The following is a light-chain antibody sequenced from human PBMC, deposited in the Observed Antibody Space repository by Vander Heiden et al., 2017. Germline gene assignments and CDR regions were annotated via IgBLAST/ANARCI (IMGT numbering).Light chain of an antibody. J-gene: IGLJ2*01. CDR2: QNK. CDR3: QAWDSSTAV. Sequence: SFELTQPPSLSVSPGQTASILCSASKLGDTSVAWYQQRPGQAPVLVMSQNKKRPSGIPGRFYRSNSGSTATLTIGGTQAMDEADYYCQAWDSSTAVFGGGTRVTVL. CDR1: KLGDTS. V-gene: IGLV3-1*01.